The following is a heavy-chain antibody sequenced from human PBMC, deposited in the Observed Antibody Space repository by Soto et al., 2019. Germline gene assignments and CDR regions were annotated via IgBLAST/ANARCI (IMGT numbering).Heavy chain of an antibody. CDR1: GFTVSSNY. D-gene: IGHD6-25*01. CDR3: ARDRPGFDYGMDV. CDR2: IYSGGST. J-gene: IGHJ6*02. V-gene: IGHV3-66*01. Sequence: GGSLRLSCAASGFTVSSNYMSWVRQAPGKGLEWVSVIYSGGSTYYADSVKGRFTISRDNSKNTLYLQMNSLRAEDTAVYYCARDRPGFDYGMDVWGQGTTVTVSS.